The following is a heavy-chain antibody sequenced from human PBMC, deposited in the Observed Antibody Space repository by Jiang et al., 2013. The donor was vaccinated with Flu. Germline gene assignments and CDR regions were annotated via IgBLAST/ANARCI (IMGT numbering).Heavy chain of an antibody. V-gene: IGHV3-30*18. CDR2: ISSEGYIK. Sequence: VQLVESGGGAGQPGRSLRLSCAASGFSFNNHAMHWVRQAPGRGLDWVAVISSEGYIKYDADSVRGRFTISRDNSRNTLYLQMNSLRVEDSGVYFCAKDHGRGRGPHWTLEDWGQGTLVTVSS. CDR1: GFSFNNHA. J-gene: IGHJ4*02. D-gene: IGHD1-1*01. CDR3: AKDHGRGRGPHWTLED.